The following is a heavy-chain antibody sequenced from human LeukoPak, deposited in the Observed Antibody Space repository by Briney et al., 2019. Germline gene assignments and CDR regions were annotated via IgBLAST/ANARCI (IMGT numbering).Heavy chain of an antibody. CDR1: GFTFSTYW. V-gene: IGHV3-7*01. J-gene: IGHJ4*02. CDR3: ARGLAAAGD. Sequence: PGGSLRLSCAASGFTFSTYWMTWVRQAPGKGLEWVANIKQDGSEKYFVDSVKGRFTISRDNAKNSLYLQMNSLRAEDTAVYFCARGLAAAGDWGQGTLVTVSS. CDR2: IKQDGSEK. D-gene: IGHD6-13*01.